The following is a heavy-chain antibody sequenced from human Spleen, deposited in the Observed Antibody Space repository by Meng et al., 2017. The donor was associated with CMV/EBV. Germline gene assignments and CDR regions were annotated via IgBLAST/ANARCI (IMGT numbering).Heavy chain of an antibody. Sequence: ASVKVSCKASGYTFTKYYINWVRQAPGQGLEWMGIINPGGGGTYYAQRFQDRVTMTRVTSTSTVFMELRSLRSEDTAVYYCARADCSSTSCYGEWYFDLWGRGTLVTVSS. CDR3: ARADCSSTSCYGEWYFDL. CDR2: INPGGGGT. V-gene: IGHV1-46*01. CDR1: GYTFTKYY. J-gene: IGHJ2*01. D-gene: IGHD2-2*01.